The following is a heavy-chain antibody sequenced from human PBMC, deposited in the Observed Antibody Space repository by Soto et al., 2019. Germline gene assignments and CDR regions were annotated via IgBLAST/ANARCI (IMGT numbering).Heavy chain of an antibody. CDR2: IYSGGST. Sequence: GGSLRLSCAASGFTFSSYGMHWVRLAPGKGLEWVSVIYSGGSTHYADSVEGRFTISRDISKNTLYLQMNSLRAEDTAVYYCARDPGSIAVAGTIWGQGTLVTVSS. CDR1: GFTFSSYG. CDR3: ARDPGSIAVAGTI. D-gene: IGHD6-19*01. J-gene: IGHJ4*02. V-gene: IGHV3-53*01.